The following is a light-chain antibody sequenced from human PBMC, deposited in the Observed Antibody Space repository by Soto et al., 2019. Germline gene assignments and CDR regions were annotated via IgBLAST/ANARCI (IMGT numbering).Light chain of an antibody. Sequence: GERVTITCPASQSISSYLAWYQQKQGQAPKLLISAASSLESGVPARFSGSGYGTDFTLTISSLQTEDFAVYYCQQYYRTPLTFGGGTKVDIK. J-gene: IGKJ4*02. CDR3: QQYYRTPLT. CDR2: AAS. CDR1: QSISSY. V-gene: IGKV1-39*01.